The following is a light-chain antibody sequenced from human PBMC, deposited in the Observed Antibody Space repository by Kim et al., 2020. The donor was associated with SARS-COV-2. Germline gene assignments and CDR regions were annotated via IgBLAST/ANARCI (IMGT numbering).Light chain of an antibody. Sequence: GPKVTIPCSGSSSNIGNNYVSWYQQLPGTAPKLLIYDNNKRPSGIPDRFSGSKSGTSATLGITGLQTGDEADYYCGTWDSSLSAVVFGGGTKLTVL. J-gene: IGLJ2*01. V-gene: IGLV1-51*01. CDR2: DNN. CDR1: SSNIGNNY. CDR3: GTWDSSLSAVV.